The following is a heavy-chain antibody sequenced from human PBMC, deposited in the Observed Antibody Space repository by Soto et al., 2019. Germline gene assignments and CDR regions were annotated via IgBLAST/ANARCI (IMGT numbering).Heavy chain of an antibody. CDR2: INHSGST. CDR1: GGSFSGYY. Sequence: SETLSLTCAVYGGSFSGYYWSWIRQPPGKGLEWIGEINHSGSTNYNPSLKSRVTISVDTSKNQFSLKLSSVTAADTAVYYCARGFRARPRRAAFDYWGQGTLVTVSS. V-gene: IGHV4-34*01. D-gene: IGHD6-6*01. J-gene: IGHJ4*02. CDR3: ARGFRARPRRAAFDY.